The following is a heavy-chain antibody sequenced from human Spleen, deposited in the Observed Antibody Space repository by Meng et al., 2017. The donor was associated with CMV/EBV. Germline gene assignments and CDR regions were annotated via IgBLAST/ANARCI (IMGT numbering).Heavy chain of an antibody. D-gene: IGHD6-19*01. J-gene: IGHJ4*02. V-gene: IGHV4-31*03. Sequence: VHPPEAGPGLVTPSQALSLTCTVSGGSVSSGGYYWSWIRQHPGKGLEWFGYIYYSGSTFYNPSLKRRVIISIDTSKNQFSLNLRSVTAADTAVYYCARVSSGWDYFDYWGQGTLVTVSS. CDR1: GGSVSSGGYY. CDR2: IYYSGST. CDR3: ARVSSGWDYFDY.